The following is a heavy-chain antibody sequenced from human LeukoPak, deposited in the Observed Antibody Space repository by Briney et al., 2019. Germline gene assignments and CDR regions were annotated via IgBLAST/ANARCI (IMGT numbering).Heavy chain of an antibody. CDR1: GGSISSSSYY. D-gene: IGHD6-13*01. J-gene: IGHJ6*03. CDR2: IYTSGST. V-gene: IGHV4-39*07. CDR3: ARAASSSSPLDYYMDV. Sequence: SETLSLTCTVSGGSISSSSYYWGWIRQPPGKGLEWIGSIYTSGSTNYNPSLKSRVTMSVDTSKNQFSLKLSSVTAADTAVYYCARAASSSSPLDYYMDVWGKGTTVTVSS.